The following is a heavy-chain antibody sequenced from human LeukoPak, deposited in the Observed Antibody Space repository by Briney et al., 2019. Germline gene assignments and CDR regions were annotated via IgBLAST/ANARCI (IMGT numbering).Heavy chain of an antibody. CDR1: VDSISIYY. CDR3: ARVSGYDWESFYDY. Sequence: SEPLSLTCTVSVDSISIYYGSGLRRPPGRGREGLGHFYYSGSTNYNPSLKSRVTISVDTSKNQFSLKLSSVTAADTAMYYCARVSGYDWESFYDYWGQGSLVTVSS. D-gene: IGHD5-12*01. J-gene: IGHJ4*02. CDR2: FYYSGST. V-gene: IGHV4-59*13.